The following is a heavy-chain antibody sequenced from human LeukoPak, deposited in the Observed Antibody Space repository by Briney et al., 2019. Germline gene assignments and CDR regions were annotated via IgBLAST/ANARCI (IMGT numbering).Heavy chain of an antibody. J-gene: IGHJ3*02. Sequence: ASVKVSCKASGYTFTSYAIHWVRQAPGQRLEWMGWINAGNGNTKYSQKFQGRVTITRDTSASTGYMELSSLRSEDTAVYYCARGRQWLALIDIWGQGTMVTVSS. CDR3: ARGRQWLALIDI. V-gene: IGHV1-3*01. CDR2: INAGNGNT. CDR1: GYTFTSYA. D-gene: IGHD6-19*01.